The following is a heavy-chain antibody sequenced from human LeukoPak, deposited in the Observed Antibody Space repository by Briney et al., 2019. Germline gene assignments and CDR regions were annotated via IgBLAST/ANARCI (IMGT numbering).Heavy chain of an antibody. CDR1: GGSISGYY. V-gene: IGHV4-59*08. CDR3: ARHDSYALGSHPLDV. Sequence: SETLTLTCTVAGGSISGYYWSWIRLPPGKGLEWIAYIHYSGTTNYNPSLRSRVTISVDTSKNQFSLKVNSVTATDTAVYFCARHDSYALGSHPLDVWGQGTTVIVSS. CDR2: IHYSGTT. D-gene: IGHD3-10*01. J-gene: IGHJ6*02.